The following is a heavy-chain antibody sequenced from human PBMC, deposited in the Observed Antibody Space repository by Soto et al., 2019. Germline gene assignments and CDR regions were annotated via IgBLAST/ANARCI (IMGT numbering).Heavy chain of an antibody. D-gene: IGHD2-2*01. CDR1: GGSFSGYY. J-gene: IGHJ5*02. V-gene: IGHV4-34*01. CDR2: INHSGST. CDR3: ASFFHCSSISCPHWFDP. Sequence: PSETLSLTCAVYGGSFSGYYWSWIRQPPGKGLEWIGEINHSGSTNYNPSLKSRVTISVDTSKNQFSLRLSSVTAADTAVYYCASFFHCSSISCPHWFDPWGQGTLVTVPS.